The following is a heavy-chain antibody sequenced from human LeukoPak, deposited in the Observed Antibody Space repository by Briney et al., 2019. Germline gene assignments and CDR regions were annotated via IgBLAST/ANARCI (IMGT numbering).Heavy chain of an antibody. CDR2: ISSSSSYI. J-gene: IGHJ5*02. Sequence: GGSLRLSCAASGFTFSSYSMNWVRQAPGKGLEWVSSISSSSSYIYYADSVKGRFTISRDNAKNSLYLQMNSLRAEGTAVYYCASTSTRLLWFGELEYNWFDPWGQGTLVTVSS. D-gene: IGHD3-10*01. CDR1: GFTFSSYS. CDR3: ASTSTRLLWFGELEYNWFDP. V-gene: IGHV3-21*01.